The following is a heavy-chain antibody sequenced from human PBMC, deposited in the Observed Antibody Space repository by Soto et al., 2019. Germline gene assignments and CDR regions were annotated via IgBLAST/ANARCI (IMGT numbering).Heavy chain of an antibody. CDR3: ARDGVQWLAFFDY. CDR1: GFTFSSYG. CDR2: IWYDGSNK. Sequence: QVQLVESGGGVVQPGRSMRLSCAASGFTFSSYGRHWVRQAPGKGLEWVAVIWYDGSNKYYADSVKGRFTISRDNSKNTLYLQMNSLRAEDTAVYYCARDGVQWLAFFDYWGQGTLVTVSS. J-gene: IGHJ4*02. D-gene: IGHD6-19*01. V-gene: IGHV3-33*01.